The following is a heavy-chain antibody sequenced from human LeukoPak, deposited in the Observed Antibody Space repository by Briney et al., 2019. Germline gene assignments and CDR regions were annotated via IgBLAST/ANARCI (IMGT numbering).Heavy chain of an antibody. J-gene: IGHJ1*01. CDR2: ISGSGGST. CDR1: GFTFSSYA. CDR3: AKDYGDYPAEYFQH. D-gene: IGHD4-17*01. Sequence: GSLRLSCAASGFTFSSYAMSWVRQAPGKRLEWVSAISGSGGSTYYADSVKGRFTISRDNSKNTLYLQMNSLRAEDTAVYYCAKDYGDYPAEYFQHWGQGTLVTVSS. V-gene: IGHV3-23*01.